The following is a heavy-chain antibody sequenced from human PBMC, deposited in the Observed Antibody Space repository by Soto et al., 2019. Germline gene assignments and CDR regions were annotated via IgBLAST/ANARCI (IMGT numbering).Heavy chain of an antibody. Sequence: GGSLRLSCAASGFTFSSYGMHWVRQAPGKGLEWVAVIWYDGSNKYYADSAKGRFTISRDNSKNTLYLQMNSLRAEDTAVYYCARSTSYQITIFGVVTTYGMDVWGLGTTVPVSS. CDR1: GFTFSSYG. CDR3: ARSTSYQITIFGVVTTYGMDV. CDR2: IWYDGSNK. D-gene: IGHD3-3*01. V-gene: IGHV3-33*01. J-gene: IGHJ6*02.